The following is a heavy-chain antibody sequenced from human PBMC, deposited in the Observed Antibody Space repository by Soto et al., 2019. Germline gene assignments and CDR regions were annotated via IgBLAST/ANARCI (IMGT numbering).Heavy chain of an antibody. CDR3: AGRCDGTNCLAHFDY. Sequence: GGSLRLSCAASGFTFSSYWMSWVRQAPGKGLEWVANIKQDGSEKYYVDSVKGRFTISRDNAKNSLYLQMNSLRAEDTAVYYCAGRCDGTNCLAHFDYWGQGTRVTVS. V-gene: IGHV3-7*03. D-gene: IGHD2-2*01. CDR2: IKQDGSEK. CDR1: GFTFSSYW. J-gene: IGHJ4*02.